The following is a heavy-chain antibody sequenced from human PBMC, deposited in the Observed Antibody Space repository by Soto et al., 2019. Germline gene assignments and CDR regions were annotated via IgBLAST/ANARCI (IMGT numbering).Heavy chain of an antibody. Sequence: PSETLSLTCTVSGGSLRGYSWSWIRQSPGKGLEWIGYVYSGGGTNYSPSFMGRVTISVDTTDNQFSLKLNSVTAADTAVYYCARGKTPVSPHYFYYGMDVWGQGTTVTVSS. CDR3: ARGKTPVSPHYFYYGMDV. CDR1: GGSLRGYS. D-gene: IGHD4-17*01. CDR2: VYSGGGT. J-gene: IGHJ6*02. V-gene: IGHV4-59*01.